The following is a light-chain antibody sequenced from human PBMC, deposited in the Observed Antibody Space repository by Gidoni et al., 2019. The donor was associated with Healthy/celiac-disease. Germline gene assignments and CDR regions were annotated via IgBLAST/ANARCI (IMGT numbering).Light chain of an antibody. Sequence: QSVLTQPPSVSGAPGQRVTISCTGSSSNIGAGYDVHSYQQLPGTAPKLLIYSNSNRPSGVPDRFSGSKSGTAASLAITGLQAEDEADYYCQSYDSSLSGWVFGGGTKLTVL. CDR1: SSNIGAGYD. V-gene: IGLV1-40*01. J-gene: IGLJ3*02. CDR3: QSYDSSLSGWV. CDR2: SNS.